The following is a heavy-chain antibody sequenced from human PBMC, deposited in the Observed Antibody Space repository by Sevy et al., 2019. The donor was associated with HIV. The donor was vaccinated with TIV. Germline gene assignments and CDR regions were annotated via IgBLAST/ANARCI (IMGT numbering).Heavy chain of an antibody. CDR1: GFTFSKYS. J-gene: IGHJ4*02. V-gene: IGHV3-23*01. CDR3: AREGCTKPHDK. Sequence: GGSLRLSCAASGFTFSKYSMSWVRQPPGKGLEWVSTLSFGCGEINYADSVKARFTISRANSKSSVYQQMNNLRPEDTALYYCAREGCTKPHDKWGQGTLVTVSS. D-gene: IGHD2-8*01. CDR2: LSFGCGEI.